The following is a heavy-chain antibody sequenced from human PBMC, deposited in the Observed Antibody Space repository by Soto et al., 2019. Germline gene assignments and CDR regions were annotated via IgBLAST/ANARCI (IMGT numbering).Heavy chain of an antibody. V-gene: IGHV3-13*01. D-gene: IGHD3-10*01. CDR1: GFTFSSYD. CDR2: IGTAGDT. J-gene: IGHJ6*02. CDR3: ARGREMDV. Sequence: EVQLVESGGGLVQPGGSLRLSCAASGFTFSSYDMHWVRQATGKGLEWVSAIGTAGDTYYPGFVKGRYPISRESAKNGLYPQMNTLRAGDTAVYYCARGREMDVWGQGTTVTVSS.